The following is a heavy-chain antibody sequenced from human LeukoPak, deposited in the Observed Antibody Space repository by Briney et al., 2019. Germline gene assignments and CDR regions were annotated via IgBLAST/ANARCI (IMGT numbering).Heavy chain of an antibody. CDR1: GFTFSNYA. CDR3: ARHLTYGGWNS. Sequence: GGSLRLSCAASGFTFSNYAMSWVRQPPGKGLVWVSRINSDGSSASYADSVKGRFTISRDNAKNTLYLQMNSLRAEDTAVYYCARHLTYGGWNSWGQGTLVTVSS. V-gene: IGHV3-74*01. CDR2: INSDGSSA. D-gene: IGHD4-23*01. J-gene: IGHJ4*02.